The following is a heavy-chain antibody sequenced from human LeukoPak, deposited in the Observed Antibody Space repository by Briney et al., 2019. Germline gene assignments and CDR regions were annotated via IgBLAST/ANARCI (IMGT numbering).Heavy chain of an antibody. J-gene: IGHJ5*02. D-gene: IGHD3-10*01. CDR2: IKTDGSDK. CDR3: AKGGITMVRGVDDP. CDR1: GFTFTNYW. Sequence: GGSLRLSCEGSGFTFTNYWMGWVRQAPGKGLQWVGYIKTDGSDKYYVDSVKGRFTISRDNAKNSLYLQMNSLRAEDTAVYYCAKGGITMVRGVDDPWGQGTLVTVSS. V-gene: IGHV3-7*01.